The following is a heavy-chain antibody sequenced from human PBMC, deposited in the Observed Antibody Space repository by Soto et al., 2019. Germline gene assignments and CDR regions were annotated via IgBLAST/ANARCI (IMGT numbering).Heavy chain of an antibody. CDR3: ARAPVGLDTISYFDY. D-gene: IGHD3-3*01. CDR2: IYNGGST. J-gene: IGHJ4*02. Sequence: SETLSLTCTVSGDSVSSVGFHWAWLRRPPGKGLEWIGYIYNGGSTYYRPSLESRMHMSLDATRTHYSLRLTSVTAAATAVYFCARAPVGLDTISYFDYWGQGKLVTVSS. V-gene: IGHV4-30-4*01. CDR1: GDSVSSVGFH.